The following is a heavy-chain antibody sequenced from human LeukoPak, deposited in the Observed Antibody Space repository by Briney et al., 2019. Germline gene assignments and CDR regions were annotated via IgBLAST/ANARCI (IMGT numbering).Heavy chain of an antibody. CDR1: GGSISSGGYY. D-gene: IGHD3-22*01. V-gene: IGHV4-31*03. J-gene: IGHJ4*02. CDR2: IYYSGST. Sequence: SETLSLTCTVSGGSISSGGYYWSWIRQHPGKGLEWIGYIYYSGSTYYNPSLKSRVTISLDTSKNQFSLKLSSVTAADTAVYYCARGRETDGYYPFDCWGQGTLVTVSS. CDR3: ARGRETDGYYPFDC.